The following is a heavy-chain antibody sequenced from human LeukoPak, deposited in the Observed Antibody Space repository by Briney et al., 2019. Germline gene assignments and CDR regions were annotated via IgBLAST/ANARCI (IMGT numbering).Heavy chain of an antibody. D-gene: IGHD1-26*01. CDR3: ATLIVGATVSFDY. CDR1: GFTFSSYW. Sequence: GGSLRLSCAASGFTFSSYWMHWVRQAPGKGLEWVSAISGSGGSTYYADSVKGRFTISRDNSKNTLYLQMNSLRAEDTAVYYCATLIVGATVSFDYWGQGTLVTVSS. V-gene: IGHV3-23*01. CDR2: ISGSGGST. J-gene: IGHJ4*02.